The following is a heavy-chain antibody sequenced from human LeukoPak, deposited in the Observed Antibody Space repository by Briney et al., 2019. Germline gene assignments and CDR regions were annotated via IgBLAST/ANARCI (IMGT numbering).Heavy chain of an antibody. CDR3: ASILRWSSGYYFDY. CDR2: IYSGDNT. V-gene: IGHV3-66*01. D-gene: IGHD3-10*01. CDR1: GFTVSTNY. J-gene: IGHJ4*02. Sequence: GGSLRLSCAATGFTVSTNYMSWVRQAPGKGLEWDSVIYSGDNTFYADSVRGKFTISRDNSKNTLYLQMNSLRAEDTAVYYCASILRWSSGYYFDYWGQGTLVTVSS.